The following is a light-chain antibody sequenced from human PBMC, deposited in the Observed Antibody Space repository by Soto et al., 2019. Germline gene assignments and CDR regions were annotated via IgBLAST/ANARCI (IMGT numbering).Light chain of an antibody. V-gene: IGKV1-39*01. CDR2: AAS. J-gene: IGKJ5*01. CDR1: QSISSY. CDR3: QQSYSTPIT. Sequence: IQKAQIPSSLSSSFGERVTITLRASQSISSYLNWYQQKPGKAPKLLIYAASSLQSGVPSRFSGSGSGTDFTLTISSLQPEDFATYYCQQSYSTPITFGQGTRLEIK.